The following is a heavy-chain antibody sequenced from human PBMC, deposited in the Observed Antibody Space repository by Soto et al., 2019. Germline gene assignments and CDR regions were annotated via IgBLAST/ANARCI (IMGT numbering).Heavy chain of an antibody. V-gene: IGHV3-64D*06. Sequence: EVQLVESGGGLVQPGGSLRLSCSASGFTFSSYAMHWVRQAPGKGLEYVSAISSNEGSTYYADSVKGRFTISRDNSKNTLYLQMSSLRAEDTAVYYCVKDITYDFWSGYSGYWGQGTLVTVSS. D-gene: IGHD3-3*01. CDR3: VKDITYDFWSGYSGY. CDR1: GFTFSSYA. J-gene: IGHJ4*02. CDR2: ISSNEGST.